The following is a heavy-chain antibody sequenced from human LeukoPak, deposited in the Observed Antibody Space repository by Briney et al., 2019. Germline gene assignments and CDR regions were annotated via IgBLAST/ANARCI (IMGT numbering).Heavy chain of an antibody. J-gene: IGHJ4*02. D-gene: IGHD6-13*01. CDR3: AKGRPGYSSSWYCSY. V-gene: IGHV3-23*01. Sequence: PGGSLRLSCAASGFTFSSYAMSWVRQAPGKGLEWVSAISGSGGSTYYADSVKGRFTISRDNSKNTLYLQMNSLRAEDTAVNYCAKGRPGYSSSWYCSYWGQGTLVTVSS. CDR1: GFTFSSYA. CDR2: ISGSGGST.